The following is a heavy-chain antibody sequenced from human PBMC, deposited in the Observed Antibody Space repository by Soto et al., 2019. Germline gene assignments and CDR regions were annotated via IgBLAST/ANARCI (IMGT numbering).Heavy chain of an antibody. V-gene: IGHV3-30*18. J-gene: IGHJ2*01. Sequence: QVQLVESGGGVVQPGRSLRLSCAASGFTFSSYGMHWVRQSPGKGLEWVAVTSYDGSNKYYADSVKGRFTISRNNSNNTLYLKMNSLRDEDTAVYYCAKDRWHLSWYFDLWGRGTLVTVSS. CDR3: AKDRWHLSWYFDL. CDR1: GFTFSSYG. CDR2: TSYDGSNK. D-gene: IGHD2-15*01.